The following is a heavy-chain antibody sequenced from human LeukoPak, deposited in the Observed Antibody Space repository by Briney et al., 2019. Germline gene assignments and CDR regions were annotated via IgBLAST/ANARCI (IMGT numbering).Heavy chain of an antibody. CDR3: ARNSGDSSGYYYDRGAFDI. Sequence: GGSLRLSCAASGFTFSDSGMNWVRQAPGKGLEWVSYIVHDSSTIYYADSVKGRFTISRDNAKNSLYLQLSSLRAEDTAVYYCARNSGDSSGYYYDRGAFDIWGQGTMVTVSS. V-gene: IGHV3-48*01. CDR2: IVHDSSTI. J-gene: IGHJ3*02. CDR1: GFTFSDSG. D-gene: IGHD3-22*01.